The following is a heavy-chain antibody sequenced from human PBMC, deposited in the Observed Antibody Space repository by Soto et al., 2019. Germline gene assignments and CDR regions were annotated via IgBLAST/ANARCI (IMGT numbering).Heavy chain of an antibody. J-gene: IGHJ6*02. CDR2: INIDGSRT. CDR3: GRGGSGSCGDYYGMDV. Sequence: EVQLAESGGGLVQPGGSLRLSCAASGFTVTNYWMHWVRQAPGKGLVWVSRINIDGSRTDYADSVKGRFTISRDNAKNTLDLQMNSLRAEDTAVYYCGRGGSGSCGDYYGMDVWGQGNTVTVSS. V-gene: IGHV3-74*02. CDR1: GFTVTNYW. D-gene: IGHD1-26*01.